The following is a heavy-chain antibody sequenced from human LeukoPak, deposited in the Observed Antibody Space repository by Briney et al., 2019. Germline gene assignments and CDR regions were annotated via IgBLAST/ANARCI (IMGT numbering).Heavy chain of an antibody. V-gene: IGHV3-13*01. CDR3: ASSGSVEAGLGY. CDR1: GFTFSSYD. D-gene: IGHD6-19*01. CDR2: IGTAGDT. J-gene: IGHJ4*02. Sequence: HSGGSLRLSCAASGFTFSSYDMHWVRQATGKGLEWVSAIGTAGDTYYPGSVKGRFTISRDNAKNSLYLQMNSLRAEDTAVYYCASSGSVEAGLGYWGQGTLVTVSS.